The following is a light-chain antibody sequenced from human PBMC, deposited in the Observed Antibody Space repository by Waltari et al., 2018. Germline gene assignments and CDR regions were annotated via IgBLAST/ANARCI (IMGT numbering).Light chain of an antibody. CDR2: DAS. J-gene: IGKJ1*01. CDR1: QSVSSSY. V-gene: IGKV3-20*01. CDR3: QQYSSSPRT. Sequence: EIVLTQSPGTLSLSPGERATLSCRASQSVSSSYLAWYQQKPGQAPRLLIFDASSRATGGPDRFSGSGSGTDFTLTITRLEPEDFAVYYCQQYSSSPRTFGQGTKVEIK.